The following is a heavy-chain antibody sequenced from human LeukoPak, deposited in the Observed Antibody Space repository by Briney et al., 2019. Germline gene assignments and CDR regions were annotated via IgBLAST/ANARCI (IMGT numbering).Heavy chain of an antibody. CDR3: VRGLFGSSFDY. Sequence: SETLSLTCTVSGGSISSYYWSWIRQPPGKGLEWIGYIYYSGSTNYNPSLKSRATISVDTSKNQFSLKLSSVTAADTAVYYCVRGLFGSSFDYWGQGTLVTVSS. CDR1: GGSISSYY. J-gene: IGHJ4*02. V-gene: IGHV4-59*01. CDR2: IYYSGST. D-gene: IGHD2-8*02.